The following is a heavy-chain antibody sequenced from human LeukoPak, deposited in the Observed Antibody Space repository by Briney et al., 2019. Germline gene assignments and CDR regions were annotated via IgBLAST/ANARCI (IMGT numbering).Heavy chain of an antibody. CDR2: IYYSGST. J-gene: IGHJ4*02. Sequence: PSETLSLTCAVSGGSISSGGYSWSWIRQPPGKGLEWIGYIYYSGSTYYNPSLKSRVTISVDTSKNQFSLKLSSVTAADTAMYYCARIKGGYYFDYCGQRTLVTVSS. D-gene: IGHD3-16*01. CDR1: GGSISSGGYS. CDR3: ARIKGGYYFDY. V-gene: IGHV4-30-4*07.